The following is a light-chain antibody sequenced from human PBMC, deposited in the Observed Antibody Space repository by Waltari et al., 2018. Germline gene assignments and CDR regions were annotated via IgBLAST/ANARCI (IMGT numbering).Light chain of an antibody. CDR2: DVS. V-gene: IGLV2-14*01. CDR3: SSYTSSSTLDV. J-gene: IGLJ1*01. CDR1: SSDVGGYNY. Sequence: QSALTQPASVSGSPGQSITISCTGTSSDVGGYNYVSCYTQHPGKAPKLIIYDVSNRSSGVSNRFSGSKSGNTASLTISGLQAEDEADYYCSSYTSSSTLDVFGTGTKVTVL.